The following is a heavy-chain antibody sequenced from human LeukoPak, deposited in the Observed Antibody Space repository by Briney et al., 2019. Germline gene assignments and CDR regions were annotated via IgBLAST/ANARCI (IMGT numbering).Heavy chain of an antibody. CDR3: ARGRSSSWPYYYYMDV. J-gene: IGHJ6*03. V-gene: IGHV4-39*01. D-gene: IGHD6-13*01. CDR2: IFYNGST. CDR1: GGSINTNSYY. Sequence: PSETLSLTCSVSGGSINTNSYYWGWIRQPPGKGLEWIGSIFYNGSTCYTASLKSRVTISVDTSKNQFSLKLSSVTAADTAVYYCARGRSSSWPYYYYMDVWGKGTTVTVSS.